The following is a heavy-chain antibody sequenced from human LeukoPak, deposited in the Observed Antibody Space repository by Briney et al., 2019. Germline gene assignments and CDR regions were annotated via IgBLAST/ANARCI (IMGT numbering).Heavy chain of an antibody. CDR2: IYTSGTT. D-gene: IGHD2-15*01. CDR3: ARTSPRAATFDY. Sequence: SEALSLTCAVSGGSISSYYWSWIRQPAGKGLEWIGRIYTSGTTNYNPSLKSRVTMSVDTSKNQFSLNLNSVTAADTAVYYCARTSPRAATFDYWGQGTLVTVSS. J-gene: IGHJ4*02. CDR1: GGSISSYY. V-gene: IGHV4-4*07.